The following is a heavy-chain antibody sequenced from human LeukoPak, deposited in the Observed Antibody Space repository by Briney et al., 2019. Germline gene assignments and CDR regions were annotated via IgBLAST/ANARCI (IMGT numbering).Heavy chain of an antibody. J-gene: IGHJ4*02. D-gene: IGHD5-12*01. Sequence: PGGSPRLSCAASGFAFRSYSMNWVRQAPGKGLEWLSYITSSSISIFYADSVKGRFTISRDNAKNSLYLQMNSLRDDDTAVYYCARDRPNTGYDFDYWGQGALVTVSS. CDR3: ARDRPNTGYDFDY. CDR1: GFAFRSYS. CDR2: ITSSSISI. V-gene: IGHV3-48*02.